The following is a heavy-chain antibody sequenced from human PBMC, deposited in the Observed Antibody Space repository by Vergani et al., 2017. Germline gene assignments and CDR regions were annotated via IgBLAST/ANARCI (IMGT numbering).Heavy chain of an antibody. CDR1: GFTFSSYA. J-gene: IGHJ6*03. Sequence: QVQLVESGGGVVQPGRSLRLSCAASGFTFSSYAMHWVRQAPGKGLEWVAVISYDGSNKYYADSVKGRFTISRDNSKNTLYLQMNSLRAEDTAVYYSARDGGHGSSTSSQYGYYYYMDFWGKGTTVIVSS. CDR2: ISYDGSNK. CDR3: ARDGGHGSSTSSQYGYYYYMDF. D-gene: IGHD2-2*01. V-gene: IGHV3-30-3*01.